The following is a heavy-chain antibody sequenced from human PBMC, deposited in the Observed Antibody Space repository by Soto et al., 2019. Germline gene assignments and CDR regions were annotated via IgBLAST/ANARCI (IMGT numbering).Heavy chain of an antibody. D-gene: IGHD3-10*01. Sequence: GGSLRLSCAASGFTFGSYSMNWVRQAPGKGLEWVSSISSSSSYIYYADSVKGRFTISRDNAKNSLYLQMNSLRAEDTAVYYCARDGFGSPFDYWGQGTLVTVSS. V-gene: IGHV3-21*01. CDR2: ISSSSSYI. J-gene: IGHJ4*02. CDR1: GFTFGSYS. CDR3: ARDGFGSPFDY.